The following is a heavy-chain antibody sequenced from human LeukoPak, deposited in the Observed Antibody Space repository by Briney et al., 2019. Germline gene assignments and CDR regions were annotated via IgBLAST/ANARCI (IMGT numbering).Heavy chain of an antibody. V-gene: IGHV4-59*01. CDR1: GCSISSYY. CDR3: ASGIRAAMVGYYFDY. D-gene: IGHD5-18*01. J-gene: IGHJ4*02. CDR2: IYHSGST. Sequence: PSETLPLTCAASGCSISSYYWSWIRQPPGKGLEWIGYIYHSGSTNYNPSLKSRVTISVDTSKNQFSLKLSSVTAADTAVYYCASGIRAAMVGYYFDYWGQGTLVTVSS.